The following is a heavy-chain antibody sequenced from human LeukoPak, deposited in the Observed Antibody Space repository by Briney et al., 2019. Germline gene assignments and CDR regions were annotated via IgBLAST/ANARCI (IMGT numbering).Heavy chain of an antibody. CDR2: IYYSGST. J-gene: IGHJ4*02. D-gene: IGHD3-3*01. CDR1: GGSISSYY. Sequence: SETLSLTCTVSGGSISSYYWSWIRQPPGKGLEWIGYIYYSGSTNYNPSLKSRVTMSVDTSKNQFSLKLSSVTAADTALYYCARDNFQYYDFWSGYYNPPSYFDYWGQGTLVTVSS. CDR3: ARDNFQYYDFWSGYYNPPSYFDY. V-gene: IGHV4-59*12.